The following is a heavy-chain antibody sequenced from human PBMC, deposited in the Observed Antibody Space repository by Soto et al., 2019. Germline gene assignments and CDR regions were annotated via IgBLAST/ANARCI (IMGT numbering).Heavy chain of an antibody. J-gene: IGHJ4*02. Sequence: ASETLSLTCTVSGGSVSSGSYYWSWIRQPPGKGLEWIGYIYYSGSINYNPSLKSRVTISVDTSKNQFSLKLSSVTAADTAVYYCASGWVYYFDYWGQGTLVTVSS. V-gene: IGHV4-61*01. CDR2: IYYSGSI. D-gene: IGHD3-16*01. CDR3: ASGWVYYFDY. CDR1: GGSVSSGSYY.